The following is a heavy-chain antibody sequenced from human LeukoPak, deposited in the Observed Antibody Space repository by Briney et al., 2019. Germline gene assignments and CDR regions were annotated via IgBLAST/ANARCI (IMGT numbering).Heavy chain of an antibody. Sequence: GGSLRLSCAASGFTFSSYWMHWVRQAPGKGLVWVSHINSDGSSTNYADSVKGRFTISRDNAKNTLYLQMNSLRAEDTAVYYCARTGIAARPTVWFDPWGQGTMVTVSS. CDR2: INSDGSST. CDR1: GFTFSSYW. V-gene: IGHV3-74*01. J-gene: IGHJ5*02. CDR3: ARTGIAARPTVWFDP. D-gene: IGHD6-6*01.